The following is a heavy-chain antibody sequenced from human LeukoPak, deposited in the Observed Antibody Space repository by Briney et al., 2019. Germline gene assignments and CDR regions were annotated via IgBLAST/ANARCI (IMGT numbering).Heavy chain of an antibody. CDR2: TYYRSKWYN. CDR1: GDSVSSDTAA. CDR3: ARDRDPGDGDAFDI. Sequence: SQTLSLTCAISGDSVSSDTAAWNWIRQSPSRGLEWLGRTYYRSKWYNDYAVSVKSRITINPDTSKNQFSLQLNSVTPEDTAIYYCARDRDPGDGDAFDIWGQGTTVTVSS. V-gene: IGHV6-1*01. D-gene: IGHD5-24*01. J-gene: IGHJ3*02.